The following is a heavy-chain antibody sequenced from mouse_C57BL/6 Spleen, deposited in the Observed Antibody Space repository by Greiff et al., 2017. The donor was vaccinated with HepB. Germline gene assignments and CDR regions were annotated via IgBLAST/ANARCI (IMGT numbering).Heavy chain of an antibody. CDR2: IYPGDGDT. CDR1: GYAFSSSW. CDR3: ARGGIYYGSSSWFAY. D-gene: IGHD1-1*01. J-gene: IGHJ3*01. V-gene: IGHV1-82*01. Sequence: QVQLQQSGPELVKPGASVKISCKASGYAFSSSWMNWVKQRPGKGLEWIGRIYPGDGDTNYNGKFKGKATLTADKSSSTASMQLSSLTSEDSAVYFCARGGIYYGSSSWFAYWGQGTLVTVSA.